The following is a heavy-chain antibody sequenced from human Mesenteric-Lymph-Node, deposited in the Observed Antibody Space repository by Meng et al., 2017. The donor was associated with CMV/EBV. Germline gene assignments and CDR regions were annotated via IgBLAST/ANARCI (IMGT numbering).Heavy chain of an antibody. CDR3: ARSERNVLRYFDWLGNIDY. V-gene: IGHV3-30*02. J-gene: IGHJ4*02. CDR1: GFTFSSYG. Sequence: GGSLRLSCAASGFTFSSYGIHWVRQAPGKGLEWMAFIRYDGSNKYYADSVKGRFTISRDNAKNSLYLQMNSLRAEDTAVYYCARSERNVLRYFDWLGNIDYWGQGTLVTVSS. D-gene: IGHD3-9*01. CDR2: IRYDGSNK.